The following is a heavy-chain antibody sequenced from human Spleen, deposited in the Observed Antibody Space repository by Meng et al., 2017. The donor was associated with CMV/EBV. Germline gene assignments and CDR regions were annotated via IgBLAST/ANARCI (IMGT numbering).Heavy chain of an antibody. J-gene: IGHJ5*02. Sequence: ATFSTYAISWVRQAPGRGLEWMGGIIPLFGSTNYAQKFQGRVTITTINADESTSTSYMELTSLRSEDTAIYFCARKLIAVTENWFDPWGQGTLVTVSS. CDR2: IIPLFGST. CDR3: ARKLIAVTENWFDP. D-gene: IGHD1-14*01. CDR1: ATFSTYA. V-gene: IGHV1-69*01.